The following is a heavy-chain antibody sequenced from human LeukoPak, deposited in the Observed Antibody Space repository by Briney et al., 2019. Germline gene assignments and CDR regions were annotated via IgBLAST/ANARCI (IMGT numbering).Heavy chain of an antibody. J-gene: IGHJ4*02. CDR2: ISYDGSNK. Sequence: GRSLRLSCAASGFTFSSYAMHWVRQAPGKGLEWVAVISYDGSNKYYADSVKGRFTISRDNSKNTLYLQMNSLRAEDTAVYYCAKDRVWLQPRGCDYWGQGTLVTVSS. CDR1: GFTFSSYA. V-gene: IGHV3-30*04. CDR3: AKDRVWLQPRGCDY. D-gene: IGHD5-24*01.